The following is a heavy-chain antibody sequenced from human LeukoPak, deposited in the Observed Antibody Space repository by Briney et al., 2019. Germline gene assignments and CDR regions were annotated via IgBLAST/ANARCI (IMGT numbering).Heavy chain of an antibody. CDR3: AKVVSSSWGYFDY. Sequence: AGGSLRLSCAASGFTLSSYGMHWVRQAPGKGLEWVAFIRYDGSTKYYADSVKGRFTISRDNSKNTLYLQMNSLRPEDTAVYYCAKVVSSSWGYFDYWGQGTLVTVSS. V-gene: IGHV3-30*02. CDR1: GFTLSSYG. J-gene: IGHJ4*02. CDR2: IRYDGSTK. D-gene: IGHD6-13*01.